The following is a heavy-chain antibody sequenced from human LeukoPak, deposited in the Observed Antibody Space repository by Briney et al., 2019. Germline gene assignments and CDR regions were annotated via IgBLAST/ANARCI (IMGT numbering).Heavy chain of an antibody. V-gene: IGHV3-74*01. D-gene: IGHD3-22*01. Sequence: GVSVRLSCAASEFTFSNFWMHWVPRSTGEGLVRVLRINRDRTSTIYAESVKGRCTISRDNAKNTTSLEKNRLRAEDTAVYYCARDGYYDYWGQGTLVTVSS. CDR2: INRDRTST. CDR1: EFTFSNFW. J-gene: IGHJ4*02. CDR3: ARDGYYDY.